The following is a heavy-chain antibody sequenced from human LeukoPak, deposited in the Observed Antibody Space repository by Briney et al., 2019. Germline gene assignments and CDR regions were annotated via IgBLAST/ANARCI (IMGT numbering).Heavy chain of an antibody. CDR3: ASAENAMARGVRGYAFDI. D-gene: IGHD3-10*01. J-gene: IGHJ3*02. CDR2: IYPGDSDT. V-gene: IGHV5-51*01. Sequence: GESLKISCKGSGYSFTSYWIGWVRQMPGKGLEWMGIIYPGDSDTRYSPSFQGQVTISADKSISTAYLQWSSLRASDTAMYYCASAENAMARGVRGYAFDIWGQGTTVTVSS. CDR1: GYSFTSYW.